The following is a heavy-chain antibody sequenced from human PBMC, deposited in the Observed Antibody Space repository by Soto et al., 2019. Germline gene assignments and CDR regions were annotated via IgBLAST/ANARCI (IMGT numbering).Heavy chain of an antibody. CDR1: GFTFSSYS. D-gene: IGHD3-10*01. J-gene: IGHJ4*02. CDR3: ARDYYGSGSYYDY. CDR2: ISSSSSYI. Sequence: GGSLRLSCAASGFTFSSYSMNWVRQAPGKGLEWVSSISSSSSYIYYADSVKGRFTISRDNAKNSLYLQMNSLRAEDTAVYYCARDYYGSGSYYDYWGQGTLVTVSS. V-gene: IGHV3-21*01.